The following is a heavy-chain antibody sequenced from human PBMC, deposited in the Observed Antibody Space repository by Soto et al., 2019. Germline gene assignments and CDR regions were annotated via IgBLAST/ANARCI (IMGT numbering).Heavy chain of an antibody. CDR1: GYTFTTYD. CDR3: ARERKFEFWRKGLDV. CDR2: IDPNSGST. V-gene: IGHV1-8*01. D-gene: IGHD3-3*01. Sequence: QAQLVQSGAEVRKPGASVKVSCKASGYTFTTYDINWVRQAPGQGLEWLGWIDPNSGSTGYAQNLHGRITMSRNISRKTANMELSSLQAEDTSVYYCARERKFEFWRKGLDVWGQGTTVTVSS. J-gene: IGHJ6*02.